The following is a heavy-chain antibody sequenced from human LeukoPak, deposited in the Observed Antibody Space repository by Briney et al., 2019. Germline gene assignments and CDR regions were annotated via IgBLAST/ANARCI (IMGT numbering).Heavy chain of an antibody. J-gene: IGHJ6*02. CDR3: AREVVIEPAVAYYYYGMDV. D-gene: IGHD1-14*01. V-gene: IGHV1-18*04. CDR2: ISTYNGHT. Sequence: ASVKVSCKASGYTFTGCYMHWVRQAPGQGLEWMGWISTYNGHTNYEEKLQGRVTMTTDTSTNTAYMELRSLRSDDTAVYYCAREVVIEPAVAYYYYGMDVWGQGTTVTVSS. CDR1: GYTFTGCY.